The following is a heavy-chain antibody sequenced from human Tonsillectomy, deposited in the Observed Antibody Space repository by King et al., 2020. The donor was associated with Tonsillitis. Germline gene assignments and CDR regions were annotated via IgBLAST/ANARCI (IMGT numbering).Heavy chain of an antibody. CDR2: IWYDASKK. D-gene: IGHD4-23*01. Sequence: VQLVECGGGVVQPGTSLTLSCAASGFTFSNYGIHWVRQAPGKGLEWVAVIWYDASKKYYVYSVKGRFTISRDNSENTLYLQMNSLRAEDTAVYYCARGYGGNSGYFDYWGQGTLVTVSS. V-gene: IGHV3-33*08. CDR3: ARGYGGNSGYFDY. J-gene: IGHJ4*02. CDR1: GFTFSNYG.